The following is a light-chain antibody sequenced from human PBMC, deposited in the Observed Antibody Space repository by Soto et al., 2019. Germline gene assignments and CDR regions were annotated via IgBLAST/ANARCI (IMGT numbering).Light chain of an antibody. Sequence: DIQMTQSPSTLSSSVGYRVTITCRASQSISSWLAWYQQKPGKAPKLLIYDAYSLESGTPSRFSGRRSGTEFTLTISSLQSEDFAVYYCQQYNNWPPTFGQGTKVDIK. CDR3: QQYNNWPPT. J-gene: IGKJ1*01. CDR1: QSISSW. V-gene: IGKV1-5*01. CDR2: DAY.